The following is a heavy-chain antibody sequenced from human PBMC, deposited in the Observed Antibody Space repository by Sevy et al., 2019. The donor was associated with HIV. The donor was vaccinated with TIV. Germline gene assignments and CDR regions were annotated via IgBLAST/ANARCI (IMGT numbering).Heavy chain of an antibody. V-gene: IGHV3-33*06. CDR2: IWFDGSNK. CDR3: AKAVADSNYYYGLDV. D-gene: IGHD6-19*01. J-gene: IGHJ6*02. Sequence: GGSLRLSCAASGFTFSTYSMHWVRQAPGKGLEWVALIWFDGSNKYYADSVKGRFTISRDNSKITLYLQMNSLRAEDTAVYYCAKAVADSNYYYGLDVWGQGTTVTVSS. CDR1: GFTFSTYS.